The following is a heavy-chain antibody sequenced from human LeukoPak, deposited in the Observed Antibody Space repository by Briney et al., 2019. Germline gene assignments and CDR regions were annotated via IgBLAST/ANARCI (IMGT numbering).Heavy chain of an antibody. J-gene: IGHJ3*02. CDR2: IIPIFGTA. V-gene: IGHV1-69*13. D-gene: IGHD6-25*01. Sequence: ASVKVSCKASGGTFSSYAISWVRQAPGQGLEWMGGIIPIFGTANYAQKFQGRVTITADESTSTAYMELSSLRSEDTAVYYCARGGIAALLGAFDIWGQGTMVTVSS. CDR1: GGTFSSYA. CDR3: ARGGIAALLGAFDI.